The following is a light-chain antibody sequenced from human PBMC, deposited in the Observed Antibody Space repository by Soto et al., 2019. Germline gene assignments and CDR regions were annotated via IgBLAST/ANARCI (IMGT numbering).Light chain of an antibody. CDR3: AAWDDSLYGWV. Sequence: QSVLTQPPSASGTPGQRVTISCSGSSSNIGSNTVNWYQQLPGTAPKLLIYTNNQRPSGVPDRFSGSKSGTSASLAISGLQSEDEADYYCAAWDDSLYGWVFGG. CDR2: TNN. CDR1: SSNIGSNT. J-gene: IGLJ3*02. V-gene: IGLV1-44*01.